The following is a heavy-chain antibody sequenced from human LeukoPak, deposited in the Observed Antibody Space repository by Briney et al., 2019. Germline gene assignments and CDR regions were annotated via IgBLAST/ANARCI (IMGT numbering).Heavy chain of an antibody. D-gene: IGHD2-21*02. CDR1: GFTVSSNY. CDR2: IYSGGST. Sequence: GGSLRLSCAASGFTVSSNYMSWVRQAPGKGLEWVSVIYSGGSTYYADSVKGRFTISRDNSKNTLYLQMNSLRAEDTAVYYCAREDIRRSDIFDYWGQGTLVTVSS. J-gene: IGHJ4*02. CDR3: AREDIRRSDIFDY. V-gene: IGHV3-53*01.